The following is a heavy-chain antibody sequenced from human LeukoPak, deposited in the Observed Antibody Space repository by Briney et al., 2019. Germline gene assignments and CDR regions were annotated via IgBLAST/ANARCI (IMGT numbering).Heavy chain of an antibody. Sequence: WASVKVSCKASGGTFSSYGVSWVRQAPGQGLEWMGGIIPIFGTANYAQKFQGRVTIAADESTSTAYMELSSLRSEDTAVYYCARYSISEYSYGPAVFDYWGQGTLVTVSS. CDR3: ARYSISEYSYGPAVFDY. CDR2: IIPIFGTA. V-gene: IGHV1-69*13. CDR1: GGTFSSYG. J-gene: IGHJ4*02. D-gene: IGHD5-18*01.